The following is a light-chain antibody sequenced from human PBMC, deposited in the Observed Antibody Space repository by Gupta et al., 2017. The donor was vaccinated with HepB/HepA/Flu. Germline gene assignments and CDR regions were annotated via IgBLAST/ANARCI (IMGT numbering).Light chain of an antibody. V-gene: IGKV3-20*01. Sequence: DIVLTQSPGTLFLSPGERATLSCRASQSVGSYYLAWYQHKPGQAPRLLIYGASSRATGIPDRFSGSGSGTDFTLTISRLEPDDSAIYYCQQYGSPWTFGQGTKVEIK. J-gene: IGKJ1*01. CDR2: GAS. CDR3: QQYGSPWT. CDR1: QSVGSYY.